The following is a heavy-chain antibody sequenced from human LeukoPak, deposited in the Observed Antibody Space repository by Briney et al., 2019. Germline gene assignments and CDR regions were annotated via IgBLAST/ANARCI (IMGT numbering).Heavy chain of an antibody. CDR1: GYTFPNYE. D-gene: IGHD6-19*01. V-gene: IGHV1-8*01. J-gene: IGHJ5*02. CDR3: ASLASSGWYGWFDP. Sequence: GASVKVSCQASGYTFPNYEISWVRQAAGQGLEWMGWVSPNSGDPGYAQRFQGRVTMTRNTSISTAYMELSSLRSEDTAVYYWASLASSGWYGWFDPWGQGTLVTVSS. CDR2: VSPNSGDP.